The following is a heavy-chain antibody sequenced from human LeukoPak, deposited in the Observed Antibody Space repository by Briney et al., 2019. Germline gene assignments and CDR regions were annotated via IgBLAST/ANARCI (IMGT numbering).Heavy chain of an antibody. CDR1: GYTFTSYG. CDR2: ISAYNGNT. D-gene: IGHD2-15*01. V-gene: IGHV1-18*01. J-gene: IGHJ5*01. CDR3: ARGVVVAATYNWFDS. Sequence: GASVKVSCKASGYTFTSYGISWVRQAPGQGLEWMGWISAYNGNTNYAQKLQGRVTMTTDTSTSAAYMELRSLRSDDTAVYYCARGVVVAATYNWFDSWGQGTLVTVSS.